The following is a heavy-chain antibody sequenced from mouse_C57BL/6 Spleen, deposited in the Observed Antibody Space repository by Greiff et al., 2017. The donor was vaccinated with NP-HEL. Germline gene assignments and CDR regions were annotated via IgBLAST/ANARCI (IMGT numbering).Heavy chain of an antibody. D-gene: IGHD3-1*01. Sequence: QVQLQQSGPGLVAPSQSLSITCTVSGFSLTSYGVHWVRQPPGKGLEWLVVIWSDGSTTYNSALKSRLSISKDNSKSQVFLKMNSLQTADTAMYYCARHGLRIQTVPAWFAYWGQGTLVTVSA. CDR2: IWSDGST. J-gene: IGHJ3*01. CDR1: GFSLTSYG. CDR3: ARHGLRIQTVPAWFAY. V-gene: IGHV2-6-1*01.